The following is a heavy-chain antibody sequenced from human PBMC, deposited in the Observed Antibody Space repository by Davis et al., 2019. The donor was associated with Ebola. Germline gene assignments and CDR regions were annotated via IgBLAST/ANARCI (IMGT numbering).Heavy chain of an antibody. V-gene: IGHV3-53*04. D-gene: IGHD4-17*01. CDR3: VRDTVPNEALF. CDR2: IYSDGRT. CDR1: GFTVSSSY. Sequence: GESLKISCAASGFTVSSSYMNWVRQPPGKGLEWVSIIYSDGRTFYAESVEGRFTISRHISENTVYLQMNSLRPEDTAVYYCVRDTVPNEALFWGQGTLVTVSS. J-gene: IGHJ3*01.